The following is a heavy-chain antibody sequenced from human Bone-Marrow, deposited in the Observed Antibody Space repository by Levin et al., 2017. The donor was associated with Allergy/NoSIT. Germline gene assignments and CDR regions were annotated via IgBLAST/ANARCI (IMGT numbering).Heavy chain of an antibody. CDR2: IFDSGST. Sequence: PSETLSLTCTVSGGSVRSAGFSWNWVRQHPGKGLEWIGFIFDSGSTNYNPSLKSRVTMSVDTSKNLFSLNLISVTAADTAMYFCARAEGEYDFLTGWGVGHFDYWGQGRLVTVSS. J-gene: IGHJ4*02. D-gene: IGHD3-9*01. CDR3: ARAEGEYDFLTGWGVGHFDY. CDR1: GGSVRSAGFS. V-gene: IGHV4-31*03.